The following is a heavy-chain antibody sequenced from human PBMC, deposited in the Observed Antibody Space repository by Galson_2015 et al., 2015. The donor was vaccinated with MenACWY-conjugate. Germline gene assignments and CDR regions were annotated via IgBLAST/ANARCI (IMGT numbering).Heavy chain of an antibody. J-gene: IGHJ4*02. D-gene: IGHD1-26*01. CDR1: GFIFNTYW. V-gene: IGHV3-74*01. CDR2: INPGGSST. Sequence: SLRLSCAVSGFIFNTYWMHWVRQAPGKGLVWVSRINPGGSSTTYADSVKDRFTFSRDNAKNTLYLQMNSLRPEDTAVFYCAKTRGASFYFDSWGQGTLVTVSS. CDR3: AKTRGASFYFDS.